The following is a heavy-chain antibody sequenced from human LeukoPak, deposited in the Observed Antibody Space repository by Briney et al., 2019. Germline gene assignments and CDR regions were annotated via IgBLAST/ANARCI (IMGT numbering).Heavy chain of an antibody. CDR1: GFTFSSYA. CDR3: ARDTTVTTLTEYYFDY. D-gene: IGHD4-17*01. CDR2: ISYDGSNK. J-gene: IGHJ4*02. V-gene: IGHV3-30-3*01. Sequence: GRSLRLSCAASGFTFSSYAMHWVRQAPGKGLEWVAVISYDGSNKYYADSVKGRFTISRDNSKNTLYLQMYSLRAEDTAVYYCARDTTVTTLTEYYFDYWGQGTLVTVSS.